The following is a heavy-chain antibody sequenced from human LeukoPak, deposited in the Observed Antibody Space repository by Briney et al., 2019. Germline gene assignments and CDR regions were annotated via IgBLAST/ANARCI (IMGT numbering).Heavy chain of an antibody. CDR3: ARVVWGGYRKDY. Sequence: GGSLRLSCAASGFTFSSYSMNWVRKAPGKGLEWVSYISSSSSTIYYADSVRGRFTISRDNAKNSLYLQMNSLRAEDTAVYYCARVVWGGYRKDYWGQGSLVTVSS. CDR1: GFTFSSYS. D-gene: IGHD3-16*02. J-gene: IGHJ4*02. V-gene: IGHV3-48*01. CDR2: ISSSSSTI.